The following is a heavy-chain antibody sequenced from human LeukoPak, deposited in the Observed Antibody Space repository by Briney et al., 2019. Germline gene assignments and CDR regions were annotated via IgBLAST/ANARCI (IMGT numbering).Heavy chain of an antibody. Sequence: ASVKVSFKASGYTFTSYGVSWVRQAPGQGLEWMGWISAYNGNTNYAQKLQGRVTMATDTSTSTAYMELRSLRSDDTAVYYCARVGLVATYDYWGQGTLVTVSS. CDR2: ISAYNGNT. J-gene: IGHJ4*02. CDR3: ARVGLVATYDY. V-gene: IGHV1-18*01. D-gene: IGHD5-12*01. CDR1: GYTFTSYG.